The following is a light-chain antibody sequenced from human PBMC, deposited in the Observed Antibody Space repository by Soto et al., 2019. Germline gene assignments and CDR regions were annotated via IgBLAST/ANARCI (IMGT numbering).Light chain of an antibody. CDR3: QQYGNSPT. V-gene: IGKV3-20*01. CDR1: QSVSSRY. CDR2: GAS. Sequence: EIVLTQSPGTLSLSPGERATLSCRASQSVSSRYLAWYQQKPGQAPRLLMYGASTRAAAIPDRFSGGRSGTDFTLTISRLEPEDFAVYYCQQYGNSPTFGQGTKLEIK. J-gene: IGKJ2*01.